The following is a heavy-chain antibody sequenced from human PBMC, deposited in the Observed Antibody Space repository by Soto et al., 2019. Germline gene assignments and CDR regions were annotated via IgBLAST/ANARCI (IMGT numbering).Heavy chain of an antibody. CDR3: AKSDWLSIWVIFDY. J-gene: IGHJ4*02. CDR2: ISSSSSYI. Sequence: GGSLRLSCAASGFTFSSYSRNWVRQAPGKGLEWVSSISSSSSYIYYADSVKGRFTISRDNAKNSLYLQMNSLRAEDTAVYYCAKSDWLSIWVIFDYWGQGTLVTVSS. D-gene: IGHD3-9*01. V-gene: IGHV3-21*04. CDR1: GFTFSSYS.